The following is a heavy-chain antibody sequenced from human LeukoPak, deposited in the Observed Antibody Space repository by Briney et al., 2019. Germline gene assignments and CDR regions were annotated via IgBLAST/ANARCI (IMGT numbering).Heavy chain of an antibody. Sequence: SETLSLTCTVSGGSISSSSYYWGWIRQPPGKGLEWIGSIYYSGSTYYNPSLKSRVTISVDTSKNQFSLKLSSVTAADTAVYYCATDKGIATAGTNIWGQGTLVTVSS. V-gene: IGHV4-39*01. J-gene: IGHJ4*02. CDR3: ATDKGIATAGTNI. CDR1: GGSISSSSYY. CDR2: IYYSGST. D-gene: IGHD6-13*01.